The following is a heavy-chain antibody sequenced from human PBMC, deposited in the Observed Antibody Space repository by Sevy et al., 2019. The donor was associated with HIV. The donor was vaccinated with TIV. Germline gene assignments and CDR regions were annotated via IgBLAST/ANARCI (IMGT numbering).Heavy chain of an antibody. V-gene: IGHV4-61*01. CDR2: IYYSGRT. CDR3: ARETCGSASCYGSWFDH. J-gene: IGHJ5*02. D-gene: IGHD2-2*01. Sequence: SETLSLTCTVSGGSVSSGSYYWSWIRQPPGKGLEWIGYIYYSGRTNYNPSLKSRVTISVDTSKNQFSLQLSSVTAADTAVYNCARETCGSASCYGSWFDHWGQGTLVTVSS. CDR1: GGSVSSGSYY.